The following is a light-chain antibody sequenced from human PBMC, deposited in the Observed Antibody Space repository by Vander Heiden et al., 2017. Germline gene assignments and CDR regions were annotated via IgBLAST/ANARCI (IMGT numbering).Light chain of an antibody. CDR2: EDN. Sequence: FMLTPPHSVSESPGKTVTISCTGSSGTIASNYVQWYQQRPGSAPPTVSNEDNQRPSGVPDRFSGSIDSSSNSASLTISGLKTEDEADYDCQSYDSSNQGVFGGGTKLTVL. CDR1: SGTIASNY. J-gene: IGLJ2*01. CDR3: QSYDSSNQGV. V-gene: IGLV6-57*02.